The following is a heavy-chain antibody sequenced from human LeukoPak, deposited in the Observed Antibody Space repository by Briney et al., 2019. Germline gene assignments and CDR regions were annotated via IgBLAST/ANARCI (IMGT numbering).Heavy chain of an antibody. J-gene: IGHJ4*02. Sequence: ASVKVSCKASGYTFTGYHMHWVRQAPGQGLEWMGRINPNSGGTNYAQKFQGRVTMTRDTSTSTAYMELSRLRSDDTAVYYCARVQGSSSPPFDYWGQGTLVTVSS. CDR1: GYTFTGYH. D-gene: IGHD6-6*01. V-gene: IGHV1-2*06. CDR2: INPNSGGT. CDR3: ARVQGSSSPPFDY.